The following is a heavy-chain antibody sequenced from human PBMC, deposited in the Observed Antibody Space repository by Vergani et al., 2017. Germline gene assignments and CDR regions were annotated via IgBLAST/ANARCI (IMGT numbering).Heavy chain of an antibody. CDR2: ISWDGGST. CDR3: AKESXYDVLTGYDDAFDI. Sequence: EVQLVESGGVVVQPGGSLGLSCAASGFTFDDYTMHWVRQAPGKGLEWFSLISWDGGSTYYADSVKGRFTITRDNSKNSQYLQMTSLRTEDTALYYCAKESXYDVLTGYDDAFDIWSQGTMVTVSS. CDR1: GFTFDDYT. D-gene: IGHD3-9*01. V-gene: IGHV3-43*01. J-gene: IGHJ3*02.